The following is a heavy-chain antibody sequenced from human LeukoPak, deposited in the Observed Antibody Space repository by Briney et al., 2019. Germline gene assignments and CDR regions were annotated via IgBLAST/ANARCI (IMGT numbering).Heavy chain of an antibody. CDR2: IIPIFGTA. Sequence: GAPVKVSCKASGGTFSSYAISWVRQAPGQGLEWMGGIIPIFGTANYAQKFQGRVTITTDESTSTAYVELSSLRSEDTAVYYCARGYFDWLPYFLDYWGQGTLVTVSS. D-gene: IGHD3-9*01. CDR1: GGTFSSYA. V-gene: IGHV1-69*05. CDR3: ARGYFDWLPYFLDY. J-gene: IGHJ4*02.